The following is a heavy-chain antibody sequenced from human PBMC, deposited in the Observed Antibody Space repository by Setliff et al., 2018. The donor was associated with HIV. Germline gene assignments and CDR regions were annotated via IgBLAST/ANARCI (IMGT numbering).Heavy chain of an antibody. CDR3: ARVQYYSFWSGYFDIYGMDV. CDR2: MSYDGNNK. D-gene: IGHD3-3*01. V-gene: IGHV3-30*07. CDR1: GFIFSSYA. J-gene: IGHJ6*02. Sequence: PGGSLRLSCAASGFIFSSYAMHWVRQAPGKGLEWVAVMSYDGNNKYYADSVKGRFTISRDNSKNTLYLEMNSLRVEDTAEYYCARVQYYSFWSGYFDIYGMDVWGQGTTVTVSS.